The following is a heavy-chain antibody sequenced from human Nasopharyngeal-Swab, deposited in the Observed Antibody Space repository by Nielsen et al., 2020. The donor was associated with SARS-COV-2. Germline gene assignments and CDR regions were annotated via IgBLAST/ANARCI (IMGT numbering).Heavy chain of an antibody. CDR3: AKGSRGYCSGGSCYLYYFDY. Sequence: WIRQPPGKGLEWVSAISGSGGSTYYADSVKGRLTISRDNSKNTLYLQMNSLRAEDTAVYYCAKGSRGYCSGGSCYLYYFDYWGQGTLVTVSS. V-gene: IGHV3-23*01. CDR2: ISGSGGST. D-gene: IGHD2-15*01. J-gene: IGHJ4*02.